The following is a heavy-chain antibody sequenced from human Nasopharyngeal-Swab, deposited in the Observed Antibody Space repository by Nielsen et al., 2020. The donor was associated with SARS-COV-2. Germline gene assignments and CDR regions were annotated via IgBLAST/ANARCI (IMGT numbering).Heavy chain of an antibody. CDR3: ARSTTVRSWNYYGMDV. D-gene: IGHD4-17*01. Sequence: WIRQPPGKGLEWVSYISSSGSTIYYADSVKGRFTISRDNAKNSLYLRMNSLRAEDTAVYYCARSTTVRSWNYYGMDVWGKGTTVTVSS. CDR2: ISSSGSTI. J-gene: IGHJ6*04. V-gene: IGHV3-48*03.